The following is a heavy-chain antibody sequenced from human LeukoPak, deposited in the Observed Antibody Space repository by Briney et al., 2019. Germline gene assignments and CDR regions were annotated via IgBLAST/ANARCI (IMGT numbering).Heavy chain of an antibody. D-gene: IGHD2-21*01. J-gene: IGHJ4*02. V-gene: IGHV3-43*02. CDR2: LSGDGGST. CDR1: GLNFDDYA. Sequence: GGPLRLPCAASGLNFDDYAMHWVRQPPGKGLAWVSLLSGDGGSTYYSDSVKGRFTISRDNSKNSLYLQMNSLRTEDAAVYYCAKVRLRALVALCFDYWGQGTLVTVSS. CDR3: AKVRLRALVALCFDY.